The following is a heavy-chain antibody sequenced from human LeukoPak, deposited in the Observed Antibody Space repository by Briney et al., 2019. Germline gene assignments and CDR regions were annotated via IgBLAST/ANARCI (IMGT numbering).Heavy chain of an antibody. D-gene: IGHD2-2*01. V-gene: IGHV6-1*01. CDR1: GDSVSSNSVN. CDR3: ARRLTQYDCFDP. Sequence: SQTLSLTCAISGDSVSSNSVNWNWIRQSPSRGLEWLGRTYYRSTWYNDYAVSVRGRITVNPDTSKNQFSLHLNSVTPEDTAVYYCARRLTQYDCFDPWGQGILVTVSS. CDR2: TYYRSTWYN. J-gene: IGHJ5*02.